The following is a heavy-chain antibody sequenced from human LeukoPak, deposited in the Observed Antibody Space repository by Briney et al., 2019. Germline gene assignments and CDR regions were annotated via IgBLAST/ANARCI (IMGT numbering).Heavy chain of an antibody. Sequence: SETLSLTCTVSGGSISSYYWSWIRQPPGKGLEWIGYIYYSGSTNYNPSLKSRVTISVDTSKNQFSLKLSSVAAADTAVYYCARGPPMRLRLGYWFDPWGQGTLVTVSS. V-gene: IGHV4-59*01. CDR3: ARGPPMRLRLGYWFDP. D-gene: IGHD5-12*01. CDR1: GGSISSYY. J-gene: IGHJ5*02. CDR2: IYYSGST.